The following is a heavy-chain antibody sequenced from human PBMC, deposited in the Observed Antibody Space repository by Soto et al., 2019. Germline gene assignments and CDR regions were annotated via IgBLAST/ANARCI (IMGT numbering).Heavy chain of an antibody. V-gene: IGHV4-31*03. CDR3: ARAPEIPTIFGVALPYFFDS. Sequence: QVQLQESGPGQVKPSQTLSLTCTVSGGSISSGGSYWSWIRQRPGKGLEWIGYVYYSGSFYYTPSLKGRVMIAVDTSKNEFCLKLGSVTAADTAFYYCARAPEIPTIFGVALPYFFDSWGQGTLVTVSS. J-gene: IGHJ4*02. CDR1: GGSISSGGSY. CDR2: VYYSGSF. D-gene: IGHD3-3*01.